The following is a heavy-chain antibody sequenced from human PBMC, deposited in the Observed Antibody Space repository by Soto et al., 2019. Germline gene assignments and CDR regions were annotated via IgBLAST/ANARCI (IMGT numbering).Heavy chain of an antibody. Sequence: GGSLRLSCAASGFTFSSYEMNWVRQAPGKGLEWVSYISSSGSTIYYADSVKGRFTISRDNAKNSLYLQMNSLRAEDTAVYYCARAPSSFRYYYDSSGYYYFDYWVQGTLVTVSS. J-gene: IGHJ4*02. CDR2: ISSSGSTI. CDR3: ARAPSSFRYYYDSSGYYYFDY. D-gene: IGHD3-22*01. V-gene: IGHV3-48*03. CDR1: GFTFSSYE.